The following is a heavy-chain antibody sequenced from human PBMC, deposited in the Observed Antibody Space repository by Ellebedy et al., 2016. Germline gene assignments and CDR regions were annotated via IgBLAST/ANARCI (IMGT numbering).Heavy chain of an antibody. V-gene: IGHV4-34*01. CDR1: GGSFSGYY. D-gene: IGHD2-2*01. CDR2: INHRGST. Sequence: SETLSLXXAVYGGSFSGYYWTWIRQPPGKGLERIGEINHRGSTNYNPSPKSRVTISVETSKNQFSLKLSSVTAADTAVYYCARGHDPVAVTPAALALFSRMGSLWFDPWGQGTLVSVSS. J-gene: IGHJ5*02. CDR3: ARGHDPVAVTPAALALFSRMGSLWFDP.